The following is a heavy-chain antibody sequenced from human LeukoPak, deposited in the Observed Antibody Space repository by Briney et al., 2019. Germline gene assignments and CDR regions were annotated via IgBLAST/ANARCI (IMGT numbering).Heavy chain of an antibody. CDR3: GGNDLPPSFPS. V-gene: IGHV3-7*01. Sequence: PGGSLRLSCAASGFTFSSYGMHWLRQAPGKGLEWVASIKPDGSQKDYVDSVKGRFTISRDNAKNSLYLQMNNLRVEDTAVYYCGGNDLPPSFPSWAQGPLATVS. CDR1: GFTFSSYG. D-gene: IGHD3-16*01. J-gene: IGHJ5*02. CDR2: IKPDGSQK.